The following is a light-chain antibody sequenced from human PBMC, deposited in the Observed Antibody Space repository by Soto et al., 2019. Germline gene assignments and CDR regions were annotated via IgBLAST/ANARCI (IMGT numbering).Light chain of an antibody. CDR3: QQYRHWPLT. J-gene: IGKJ4*01. CDR1: QNIDTY. CDR2: GAS. Sequence: EIVMTQSPATLSVSPGERANLSCRASQNIDTYFEWYQQTPGQAPRLLIYGASTRATGIPARFSGSGSGTEFTLTISSLQSEDFAVYYCQQYRHWPLTFGGGTKVEIK. V-gene: IGKV3-15*01.